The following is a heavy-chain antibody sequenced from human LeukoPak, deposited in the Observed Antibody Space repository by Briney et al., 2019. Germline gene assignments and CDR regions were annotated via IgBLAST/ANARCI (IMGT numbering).Heavy chain of an antibody. D-gene: IGHD6-13*01. Sequence: GGSLRLSCVASGFTFGDYWMHWVRQAPGKGLVWVSRIISDGSSASYADSVKGRFTISRDNSKNTLYLQMNSLRAEDTAVYYCARDGNSSSWQIRLYYYYYYGMDVWGQGTTVTVSS. V-gene: IGHV3-74*01. J-gene: IGHJ6*02. CDR3: ARDGNSSSWQIRLYYYYYYGMDV. CDR2: IISDGSSA. CDR1: GFTFGDYW.